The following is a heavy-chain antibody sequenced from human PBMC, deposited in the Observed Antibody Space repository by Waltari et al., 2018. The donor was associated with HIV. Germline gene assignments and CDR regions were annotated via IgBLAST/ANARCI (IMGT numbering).Heavy chain of an antibody. J-gene: IGHJ6*02. V-gene: IGHV4-39*01. Sequence: QLQLQQSGPALVKPSETPSLTCTVPGGSVINSDYYWDFIRQSPGKGLVWIGNIYYTGTTFSIPSLKGRVTMSAALSRNQFSLRLNSVTAADTAIYYCARRPRMAAFYLYYGMDVWGQGTTVTVSS. CDR2: IYYTGTT. CDR3: ARRPRMAAFYLYYGMDV. CDR1: GGSVINSDYY. D-gene: IGHD2-8*01.